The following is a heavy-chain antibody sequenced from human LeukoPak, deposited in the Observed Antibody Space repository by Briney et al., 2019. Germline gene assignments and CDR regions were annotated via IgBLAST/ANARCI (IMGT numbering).Heavy chain of an antibody. D-gene: IGHD2-21*02. J-gene: IGHJ3*02. CDR2: IYYSGST. Sequence: SETLSLTCIVSGGSISSGGYYWSWIRQHPGKGLEWIGYIYYSGSTYYNPSLKSRVTISVDTSKNQFSLKLSSVTAADTAVYYCARERSHCGGDCFGLDAFDIWGQGTMVTVSS. CDR3: ARERSHCGGDCFGLDAFDI. V-gene: IGHV4-31*03. CDR1: GGSISSGGYY.